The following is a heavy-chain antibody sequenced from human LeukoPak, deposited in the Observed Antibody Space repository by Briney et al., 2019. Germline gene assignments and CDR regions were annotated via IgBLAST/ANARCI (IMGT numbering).Heavy chain of an antibody. V-gene: IGHV3-30*04. CDR3: ARDIGYYGSGSYYLDY. D-gene: IGHD3-10*01. CDR2: ISYDGSNK. Sequence: PGRSLSLSCAASGFTFSSYAMHWVRQAPGKGLEWVAVISYDGSNKYYADSVKGRFTISRDNSKNTLYLQMNSLRAEDTAVYYCARDIGYYGSGSYYLDYWGQGTLVTVSS. J-gene: IGHJ4*02. CDR1: GFTFSSYA.